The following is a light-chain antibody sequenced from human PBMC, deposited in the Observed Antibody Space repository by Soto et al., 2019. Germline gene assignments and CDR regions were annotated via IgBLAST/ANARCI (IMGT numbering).Light chain of an antibody. J-gene: IGKJ4*01. V-gene: IGKV3-20*01. Sequence: EIVLTQSPGALSVAPGETLSLSCRASEAINNNFVAWYQQRPGQVPRLLMYGASIRVSGVPDRISGRRSGTGFILNIARVEPEDSAVYFCQQYHLSPRTFGGGT. CDR2: GAS. CDR1: EAINNNF. CDR3: QQYHLSPRT.